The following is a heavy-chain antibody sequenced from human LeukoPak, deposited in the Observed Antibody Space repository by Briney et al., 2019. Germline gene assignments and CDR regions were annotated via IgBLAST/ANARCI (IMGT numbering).Heavy chain of an antibody. D-gene: IGHD2-2*01. J-gene: IGHJ4*02. V-gene: IGHV3-23*01. CDR1: GFTVSSNY. CDR3: ARDSGAAAPTFFDY. Sequence: GGSLRLSCAASGFTVSSNYMSWVRQAPGKGLEWVSGISGNGGNTYYADSVKGRFTISRDNSKNTPYLQMNSLRAEDTAVYYCARDSGAAAPTFFDYWGQGTLVTVTS. CDR2: ISGNGGNT.